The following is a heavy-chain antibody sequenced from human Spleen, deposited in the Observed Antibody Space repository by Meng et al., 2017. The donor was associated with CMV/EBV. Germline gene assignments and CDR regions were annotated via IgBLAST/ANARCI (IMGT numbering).Heavy chain of an antibody. CDR3: ARDSHDILDKPPAIPFDY. D-gene: IGHD2-21*02. V-gene: IGHV1-18*01. Sequence: ASVNVSCKASGYSFSRYGISWVRQAPGQGLEWMGWVSAESGITKYAQRFQGRVTMTPDASTSTAYMELRSLSSDHTAIFYCARDSHDILDKPPAIPFDYWGQGTLVTVSS. J-gene: IGHJ4*02. CDR2: VSAESGIT. CDR1: GYSFSRYG.